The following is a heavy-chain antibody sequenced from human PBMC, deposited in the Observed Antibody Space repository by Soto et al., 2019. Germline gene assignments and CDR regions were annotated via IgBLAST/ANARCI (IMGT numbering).Heavy chain of an antibody. J-gene: IGHJ6*02. CDR1: GDTFSSYA. V-gene: IGHV1-69*13. CDR3: ARDGSGYRSRASPMDV. Sequence: SVKVSCKASGDTFSSYAISWVRQAPGQGLEWMGGIIPIFGTANYAQKFQGRVTITADESTSTAYMELSSLRSEDTAVYYCARDGSGYRSRASPMDVWGQGTTVTV. D-gene: IGHD3-22*01. CDR2: IIPIFGTA.